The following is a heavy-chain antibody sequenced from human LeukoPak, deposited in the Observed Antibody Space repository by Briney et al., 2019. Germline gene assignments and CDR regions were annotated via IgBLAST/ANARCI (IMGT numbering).Heavy chain of an antibody. CDR1: GDSISSYY. V-gene: IGHV4-59*01. CDR2: IYYSGNT. Sequence: PSETLSLTCTVSGDSISSYYWSCIRQPPGKGLEWIGCIYYSGNTNYNPSLTSRVTISIDTSKNQFSLKLSSVTAADTTVYYCARDYAFDIWGQGTMVTVSS. CDR3: ARDYAFDI. J-gene: IGHJ3*02.